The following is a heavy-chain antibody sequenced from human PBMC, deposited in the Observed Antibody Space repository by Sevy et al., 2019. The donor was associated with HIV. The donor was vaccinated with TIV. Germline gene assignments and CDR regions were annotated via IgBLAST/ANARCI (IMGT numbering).Heavy chain of an antibody. Sequence: SQTLSLTSAISGDSVSSNSAAWNWIRQSPSRGLEWLGRTYYRTKWYNDYAVSVKSRITINPDTSKNQSSLQLNSVPPEDTAVYYCARGGGDSSGTFDIWGQGTMVTVSS. J-gene: IGHJ3*02. V-gene: IGHV6-1*01. CDR1: GDSVSSNSAA. D-gene: IGHD3-22*01. CDR2: TYYRTKWYN. CDR3: ARGGGDSSGTFDI.